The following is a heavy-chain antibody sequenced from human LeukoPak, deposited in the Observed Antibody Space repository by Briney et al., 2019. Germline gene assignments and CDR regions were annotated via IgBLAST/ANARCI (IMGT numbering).Heavy chain of an antibody. V-gene: IGHV3-23*01. J-gene: IGHJ6*03. Sequence: GGSLRLSCAASGFTFSSYAMSWVRQAPGKGLEWVSAISGSGGSTYYADSVKGRFTISRDNAKNSLYLQMNSLRAEDTAVYYCARARSVVPAALPDYYYYYMDVWGKGTTVTGSS. D-gene: IGHD2-2*01. CDR3: ARARSVVPAALPDYYYYYMDV. CDR2: ISGSGGST. CDR1: GFTFSSYA.